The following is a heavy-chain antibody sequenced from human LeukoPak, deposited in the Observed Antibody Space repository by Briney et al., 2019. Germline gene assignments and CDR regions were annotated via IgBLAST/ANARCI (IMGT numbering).Heavy chain of an antibody. CDR3: ASYYGSGSYSIGFDY. D-gene: IGHD3-10*01. CDR2: ISDDGVYK. J-gene: IGHJ4*02. Sequence: GGSLRLSCAATGFTFSTYAMHWVRQAPGKGLEWVAVISDDGVYKYYADSVKGRFTISRDNAKNSLYLQMNSLRAEDTAVYYCASYYGSGSYSIGFDYWGQGTLVTVSS. CDR1: GFTFSTYA. V-gene: IGHV3-30-3*01.